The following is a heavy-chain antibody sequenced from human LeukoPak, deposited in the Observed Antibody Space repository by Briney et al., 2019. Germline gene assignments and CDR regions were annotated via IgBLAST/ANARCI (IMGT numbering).Heavy chain of an antibody. CDR3: TSHAAFDP. CDR2: IKSKNIGGTT. V-gene: IGHV3-15*01. J-gene: IGHJ5*02. CDR1: GFTFSSYS. Sequence: GGSLRLSCTASGFTFSSYSMSWVRQAPGKGLEWVGRIKSKNIGGTTDYAAPVKGRFTISRDDSRSTVYLQMNSLKIEDTAVYYCTSHAAFDPWGQGTLVTVSS.